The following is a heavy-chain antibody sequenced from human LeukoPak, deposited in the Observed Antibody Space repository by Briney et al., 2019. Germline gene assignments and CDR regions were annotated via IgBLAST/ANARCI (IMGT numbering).Heavy chain of an antibody. V-gene: IGHV5-51*01. CDR1: GYSFTSNW. Sequence: GESLKISCKGSGYSFTSNWNGWVRQMPGIGLEWMGIIYPGDSDTRYSPSFQGQVTISADKSISTAYLQWSSLKASDTAMYYCARPGSIAVVGSYFDYWGQGTLVTVSS. J-gene: IGHJ4*02. D-gene: IGHD6-19*01. CDR3: ARPGSIAVVGSYFDY. CDR2: IYPGDSDT.